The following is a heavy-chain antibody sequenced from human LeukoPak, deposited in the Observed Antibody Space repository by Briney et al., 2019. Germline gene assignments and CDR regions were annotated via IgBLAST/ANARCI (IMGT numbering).Heavy chain of an antibody. CDR3: ATVAVAGTPAKYNWFDP. V-gene: IGHV1-69-2*01. Sequence: ASVEVSCKVSGYTFTDYYMHWVQQAPGKGLEWMGLVDPEDGETIYAEKFQGRVTITADTSTDTAYMELSSLRSEDTAVYYCATVAVAGTPAKYNWFDPWGQGTLVTVSS. CDR2: VDPEDGET. J-gene: IGHJ5*02. CDR1: GYTFTDYY. D-gene: IGHD6-19*01.